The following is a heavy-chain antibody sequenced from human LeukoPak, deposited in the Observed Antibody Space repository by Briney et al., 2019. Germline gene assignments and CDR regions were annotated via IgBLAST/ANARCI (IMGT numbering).Heavy chain of an antibody. CDR3: ARDSPVTGFDP. J-gene: IGHJ5*02. D-gene: IGHD2-21*02. CDR2: IYYSGST. CDR1: GGSISSGGYY. Sequence: PSQTLSLTCTVSGGSISSGGYYWSWIRQHPGKGLEWIGYIYYSGSTYYNPSLKSRVTMSVDTSKNQFSLKLSSVTAADTAVYYCARDSPVTGFDPWGQGTLVTVSS. V-gene: IGHV4-31*03.